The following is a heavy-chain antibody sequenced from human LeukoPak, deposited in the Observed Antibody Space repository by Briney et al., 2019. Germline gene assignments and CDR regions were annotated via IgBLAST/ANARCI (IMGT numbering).Heavy chain of an antibody. CDR2: ILPDGRDT. CDR3: SGRYGPGPV. J-gene: IGHJ4*02. V-gene: IGHV1-2*02. Sequence: GASVKVSCKASGYTFAAHHIHWVRQAPGQGLEWMGWILPDGRDTKYSQKFHDRMTLTTDTSTNTAYMELSSLIPDDTAVYYCSGRYGPGPVWGQGTLISASP. CDR1: GYTFAAHH. D-gene: IGHD3-10*01.